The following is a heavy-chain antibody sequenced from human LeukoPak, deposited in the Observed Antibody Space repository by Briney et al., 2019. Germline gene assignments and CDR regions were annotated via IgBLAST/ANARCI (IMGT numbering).Heavy chain of an antibody. J-gene: IGHJ4*02. CDR2: IYYSGST. V-gene: IGHV4-61*01. Sequence: NTSETLSLTCTVSGGSVSSGSYYWSWIRQPPGKGLEWIGYIYYSGSTYYNPSLKSRVTISVDTSKNQFSLKLSSVTAADTAVYYCARVPVYYDSSGYPFDYWGQGTLVTVSS. CDR1: GGSVSSGSYY. CDR3: ARVPVYYDSSGYPFDY. D-gene: IGHD3-22*01.